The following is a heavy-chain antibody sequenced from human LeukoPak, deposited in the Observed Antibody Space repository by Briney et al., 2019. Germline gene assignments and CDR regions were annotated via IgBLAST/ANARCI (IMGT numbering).Heavy chain of an antibody. CDR1: GFTFSAYG. D-gene: IGHD3-10*02. CDR3: ARENWHVAKYVLDI. V-gene: IGHV3-33*01. Sequence: PGGSLRLSCVASGFTFSAYGMHWVRQAPGRGLDWVTVIRNDGTGTFYADPVKGHFTICRDNSRNTLYLEINRLTVDATAMYYCARENWHVAKYVLDIWGQGTFVSVAS. J-gene: IGHJ3*02. CDR2: IRNDGTGT.